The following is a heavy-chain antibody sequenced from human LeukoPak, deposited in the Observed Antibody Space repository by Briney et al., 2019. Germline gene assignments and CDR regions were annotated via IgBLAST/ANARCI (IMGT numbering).Heavy chain of an antibody. CDR3: ARGKGDAYRDAFDI. CDR2: ISHDGSNK. CDR1: GFTFSSYG. D-gene: IGHD2-21*02. V-gene: IGHV3-30*03. Sequence: GGSLRLSCAASGFTFSSYGMHWVRQAPGKGLEWVAVISHDGSNKYYADSVKGRFTISRDNSKNTLYLQMNSLRAEDTAVYYCARGKGDAYRDAFDIWGQGTMVTVSS. J-gene: IGHJ3*02.